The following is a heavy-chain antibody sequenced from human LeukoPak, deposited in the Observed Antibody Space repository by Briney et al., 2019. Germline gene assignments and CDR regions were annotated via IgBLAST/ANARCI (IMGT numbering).Heavy chain of an antibody. Sequence: GGSLRLSCAASGFTFSNYWMTWVRQAPGKGLEWVANIKQDASEKYYVDSVKGRFTTSRDNAKNSLYLQVNSLRVEDTAVYYCVRDTGGSGSYPDYWGQGTLVTVSS. V-gene: IGHV3-7*01. CDR2: IKQDASEK. CDR1: GFTFSNYW. D-gene: IGHD1-26*01. J-gene: IGHJ4*02. CDR3: VRDTGGSGSYPDY.